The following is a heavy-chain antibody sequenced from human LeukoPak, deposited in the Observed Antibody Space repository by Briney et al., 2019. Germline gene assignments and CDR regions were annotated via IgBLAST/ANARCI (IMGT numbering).Heavy chain of an antibody. CDR3: ARRFVEVRGVITAGPFDF. V-gene: IGHV4-39*01. J-gene: IGHJ4*02. CDR2: IYYSGST. CDR1: AGSISSNSYY. Sequence: TTSETLSLTCTVSAGSISSNSYYWGWIRQPPGKGLQWIGSIYYSGSTYYNPSLKSRVTISVDTSKNQFSLKLRSVTAADTAVYYCARRFVEVRGVITAGPFDFWGQGTLVTVSS. D-gene: IGHD3-10*01.